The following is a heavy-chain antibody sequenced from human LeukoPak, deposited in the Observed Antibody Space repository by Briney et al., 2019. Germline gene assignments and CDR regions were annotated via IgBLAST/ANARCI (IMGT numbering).Heavy chain of an antibody. Sequence: SQTLSLTCAISGDSVSSNSAAWNWIRQSPSRGLEWLGRTYYRSKWYNDYAVSVKSRVTINPDTSKNQFSLQLNSATAEDTAVYYCARSPFPFTSGWYPDDDFDYWGQGALVTVSS. J-gene: IGHJ4*02. CDR3: ARSPFPFTSGWYPDDDFDY. CDR1: GDSVSSNSAA. V-gene: IGHV6-1*01. CDR2: TYYRSKWYN. D-gene: IGHD6-19*01.